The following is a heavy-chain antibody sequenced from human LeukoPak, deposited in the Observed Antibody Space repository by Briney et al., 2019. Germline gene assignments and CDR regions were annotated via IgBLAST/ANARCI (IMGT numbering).Heavy chain of an antibody. D-gene: IGHD3-10*01. CDR1: GGTFSIYA. Sequence: SVTVSCKASGGTFSIYAISWVRQAPGQGLEWMGRIIPILGIANYAQKFQGRVTITADKSTGTAYMELSSLRSEDTAVYYCARDDPRGRYDYWGQGTLVTVSS. CDR2: IIPILGIA. J-gene: IGHJ4*02. CDR3: ARDDPRGRYDY. V-gene: IGHV1-69*04.